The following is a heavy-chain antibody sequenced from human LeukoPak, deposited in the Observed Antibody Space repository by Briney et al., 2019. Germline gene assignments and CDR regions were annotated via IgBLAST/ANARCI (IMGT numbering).Heavy chain of an antibody. CDR1: GYTFTSYG. V-gene: IGHV1-18*01. D-gene: IGHD1-26*01. Sequence: ASVKVSCKXSGYTFTSYGISWVRQAPGQGLEWMGWISAYNGNTNYSQKLQGRVTMTTDTSTSTAYMELRSLRSDDTAVYYCARFSGSYSEFDYWGQGTLVTVSS. CDR2: ISAYNGNT. CDR3: ARFSGSYSEFDY. J-gene: IGHJ4*02.